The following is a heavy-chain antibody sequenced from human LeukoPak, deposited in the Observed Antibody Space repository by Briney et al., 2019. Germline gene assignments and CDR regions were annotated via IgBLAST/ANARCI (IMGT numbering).Heavy chain of an antibody. J-gene: IGHJ4*02. CDR2: IYYSGST. Sequence: SETLSLTCTVSGGYISSSSYYWGWIRQPPGKGLEWIASIYYSGSTYYNPSLKSRVTISVDTSKNQFSLKLSSVTAADTAVYYCASRRTYYYDSSGYKKIDYWGQGTLVTVSS. V-gene: IGHV4-39*01. D-gene: IGHD3-22*01. CDR3: ASRRTYYYDSSGYKKIDY. CDR1: GGYISSSSYY.